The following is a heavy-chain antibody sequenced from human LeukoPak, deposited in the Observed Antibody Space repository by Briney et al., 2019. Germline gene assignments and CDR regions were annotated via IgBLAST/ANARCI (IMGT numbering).Heavy chain of an antibody. D-gene: IGHD2-2*01. CDR3: ARDVHHCSSTSCDDY. CDR1: GYTFTNYY. CDR2: INPNSCGT. J-gene: IGHJ4*02. V-gene: IGHV1-2*02. Sequence: ASVKVSCKTSGYTFTNYYVHWVRQAPGQGLEWMGWINPNSCGTNYAQKFQGRVTMTRDTSISTAYMELSRLRSDDTAVYYCARDVHHCSSTSCDDYWGQGTLVTVSS.